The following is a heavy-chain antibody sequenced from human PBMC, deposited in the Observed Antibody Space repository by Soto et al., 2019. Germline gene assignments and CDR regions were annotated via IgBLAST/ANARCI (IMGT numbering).Heavy chain of an antibody. Sequence: QITLKASGPTLVKPTQTLTLTCIFSGFSFSADGVGVGWIRQPPGKALEWLALIYWDDDPRYRPSLKSRLTITKDSSKNQVVLTMTNMDPLDTATYYCAHAFGGTSWPNDAFDVWGQGTVVTVSS. CDR2: IYWDDDP. CDR1: GFSFSADGVG. CDR3: AHAFGGTSWPNDAFDV. D-gene: IGHD3-16*01. J-gene: IGHJ3*01. V-gene: IGHV2-5*02.